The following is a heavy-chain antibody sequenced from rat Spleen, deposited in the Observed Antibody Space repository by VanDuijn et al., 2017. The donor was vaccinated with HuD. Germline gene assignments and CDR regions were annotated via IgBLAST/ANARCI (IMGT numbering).Heavy chain of an antibody. J-gene: IGHJ2*01. CDR3: ARTSWDDFDY. D-gene: IGHD1-12*01. Sequence: EVQLVESGGRLVQPGNSLKLSCAASGFTFSDHAMAWVRQFPKKGLEWVAIIIYDGSGTFYRDSVKGRFTISRDNAKSTLYLQMDSLRSEDTATYYCARTSWDDFDYWGQGVMVTVSS. CDR2: IIYDGSGT. CDR1: GFTFSDHA. V-gene: IGHV5-17*01.